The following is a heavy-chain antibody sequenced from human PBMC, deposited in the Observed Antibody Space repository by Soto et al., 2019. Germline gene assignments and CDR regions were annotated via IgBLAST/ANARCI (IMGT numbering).Heavy chain of an antibody. J-gene: IGHJ4*02. CDR3: ARVVTSWLSTFYFDY. CDR1: GYTFTSYG. CDR2: IGTFNGNT. V-gene: IGHV1-18*01. D-gene: IGHD6-19*01. Sequence: QVQLVQSGAEVKTPGASVKVSCKTSGYTFTSYGLSWVRQAPGQGLEWMGWIGTFNGNTNYAQKFQDRVTMTTDTFTSTAYMELRSLRSDDTAVYYCARVVTSWLSTFYFDYWGQGTLVTVSS.